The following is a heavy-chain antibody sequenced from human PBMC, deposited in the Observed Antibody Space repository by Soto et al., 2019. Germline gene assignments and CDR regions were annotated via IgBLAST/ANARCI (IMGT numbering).Heavy chain of an antibody. D-gene: IGHD2-2*01. V-gene: IGHV1-69*01. Sequence: QVQLVQSGAEVKKPGSSVKVSCKASGGTFSSYAISWVRQAPGQGLEWMGGIIPIFGTANYAQKFQGRVTITADESTSTAYMELSSLRSEDTAVYYCARGDIVVVPAARQYYYYYGMDVWGQGTTVTVSS. CDR3: ARGDIVVVPAARQYYYYYGMDV. CDR1: GGTFSSYA. J-gene: IGHJ6*02. CDR2: IIPIFGTA.